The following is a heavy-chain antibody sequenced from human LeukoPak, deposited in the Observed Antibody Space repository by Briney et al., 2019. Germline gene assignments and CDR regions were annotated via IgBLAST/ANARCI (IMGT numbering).Heavy chain of an antibody. D-gene: IGHD3-10*01. V-gene: IGHV1-18*01. CDR2: ISTYNGDT. Sequence: ASVKVSCKASGYTFSSYGITWVRQAPGQGLEWMGWISTYNGDTNYAQNLQGRVTMTTDTSTSTAYMELRSLRSDDTAVYYCATGSYLGYFYYQMDVWGKGTTVTVSS. J-gene: IGHJ6*03. CDR1: GYTFSSYG. CDR3: ATGSYLGYFYYQMDV.